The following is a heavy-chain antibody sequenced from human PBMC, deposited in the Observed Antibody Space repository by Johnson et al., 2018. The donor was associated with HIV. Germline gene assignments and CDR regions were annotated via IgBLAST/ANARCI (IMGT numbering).Heavy chain of an antibody. CDR1: GFTFSNAW. CDR2: IKSKTDGGTT. V-gene: IGHV3-15*01. Sequence: MLLVESGGGLVKPGGSLRLSCAASGFTFSNAWMSWVRQAPGRGLEWVGRIKSKTDGGTTDYAEPVKGRFTISRDDSKNTLYLKMNSLRAEDTAVYYCARVDTSMTYDAFDSWGQVTMVTGSS. J-gene: IGHJ3*02. CDR3: ARVDTSMTYDAFDS. D-gene: IGHD5-18*01.